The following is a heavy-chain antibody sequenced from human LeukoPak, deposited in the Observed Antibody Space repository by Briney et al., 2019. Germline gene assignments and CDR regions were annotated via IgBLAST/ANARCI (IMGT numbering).Heavy chain of an antibody. CDR1: GFTFSSYS. Sequence: GGSLRLSCAASGFTFSSYSMNWVRQAPGKGLEWVSSISSSSSHIYYADSVKGRFTISRDNAKNSLYLQMNSLRAEDTAVYCCARARAVAGFDYWGQGTLVTVSS. J-gene: IGHJ4*02. CDR3: ARARAVAGFDY. D-gene: IGHD6-19*01. CDR2: ISSSSSHI. V-gene: IGHV3-21*01.